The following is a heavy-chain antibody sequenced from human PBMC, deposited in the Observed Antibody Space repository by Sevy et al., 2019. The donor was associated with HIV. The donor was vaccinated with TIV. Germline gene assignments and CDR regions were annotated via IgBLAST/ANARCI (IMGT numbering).Heavy chain of an antibody. D-gene: IGHD1-1*01. V-gene: IGHV4-61*03. CDR2: INKGVST. CDR1: GGSVNSGVSY. CDR3: ATNQGYPGDWFDP. Sequence: SDTLSLTCSVSGGSVNSGVSYWSWIRQSPGKGLEWIAYINKGVSTNYNPSLKSRVTISVDTSKNHFSLKLSSVTAADTAVYYCATNQGYPGDWFDPWGQGTPVTVSS. J-gene: IGHJ5*02.